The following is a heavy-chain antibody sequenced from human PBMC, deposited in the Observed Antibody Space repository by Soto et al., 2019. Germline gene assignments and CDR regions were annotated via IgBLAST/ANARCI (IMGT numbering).Heavy chain of an antibody. J-gene: IGHJ4*02. CDR2: IYYSGST. V-gene: IGHV4-59*11. CDR1: GGSISSHY. Sequence: SETLCVTCAVSGGSISSHYWSWIRQPPGKGLEWIGYIYYSGSTNYNPSLKSRVTISVDTSKNQFSLKLSSVTAADTAVYYCARALGTPSYYFDYWGQRTLVTVSS. CDR3: ARALGTPSYYFDY.